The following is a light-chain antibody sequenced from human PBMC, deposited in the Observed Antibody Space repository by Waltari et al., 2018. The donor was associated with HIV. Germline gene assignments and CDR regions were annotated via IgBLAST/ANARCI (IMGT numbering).Light chain of an antibody. Sequence: QSALTQPRSVSGSPGQSVTISCTGTSSDVGGYNYVSWYQQHPGKAPKLMIYDVSKRPSVVPVRFSGSKSGNTASLTISGLQAEDEADFYCCSYAGSYPVVFGGGTKLTVL. J-gene: IGLJ2*01. CDR2: DVS. CDR3: CSYAGSYPVV. CDR1: SSDVGGYNY. V-gene: IGLV2-11*01.